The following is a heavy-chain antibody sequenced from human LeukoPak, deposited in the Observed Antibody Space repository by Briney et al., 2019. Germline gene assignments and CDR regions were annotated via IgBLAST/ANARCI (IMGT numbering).Heavy chain of an antibody. CDR1: GGSISSYY. Sequence: PTETLSLTCTVSGGSISSYYWSWIRQPPGKGLEWIGSIYYSGSTYYNPSLKSRVTISVDTSKNQFSLKLSSVTAADTAVYYCARLVVTALHDAFDIWGQGTMVTVSS. CDR2: IYYSGST. D-gene: IGHD2-21*02. J-gene: IGHJ3*02. CDR3: ARLVVTALHDAFDI. V-gene: IGHV4-59*05.